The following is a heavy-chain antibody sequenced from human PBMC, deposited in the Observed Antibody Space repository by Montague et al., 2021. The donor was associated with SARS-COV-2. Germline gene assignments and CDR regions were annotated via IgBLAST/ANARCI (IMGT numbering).Heavy chain of an antibody. J-gene: IGHJ4*02. CDR2: INHSGST. V-gene: IGHV4-34*01. CDR1: GGSFSGYY. CDR3: ATGIPLYSSGWSSRFWASSFDY. D-gene: IGHD6-19*01. Sequence: SETLSLTCSVYGGSFSGYYYCCFLQHTGRGLVWIGEINHSGSTNXNPSLRSRVTISVDTSKNQFSLKQSTVPAADTAVYYCATGIPLYSSGWSSRFWASSFDYWGQGTLVTVSS.